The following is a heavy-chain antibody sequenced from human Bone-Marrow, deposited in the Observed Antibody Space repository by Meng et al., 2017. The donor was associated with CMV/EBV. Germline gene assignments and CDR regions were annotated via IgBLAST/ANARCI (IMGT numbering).Heavy chain of an antibody. J-gene: IGHJ5*02. V-gene: IGHV3-30-3*01. CDR1: GFTFSSYA. CDR3: ARDPNPYYDFWSGYSWSSNWFDP. D-gene: IGHD3-3*01. Sequence: GESLKISCAASGFTFSSYAMHWVRQAPGKGLEWVAVISYDGSNKYYADSVKGRFTISRDNAKNSLYLQMNSLRAEDTAVYYCARDPNPYYDFWSGYSWSSNWFDPWGQGTLVTVSS. CDR2: ISYDGSNK.